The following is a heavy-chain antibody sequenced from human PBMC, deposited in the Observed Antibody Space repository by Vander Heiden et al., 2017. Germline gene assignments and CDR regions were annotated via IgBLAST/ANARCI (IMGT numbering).Heavy chain of an antibody. CDR3: AKCIREGSTSCYMGAGFDY. V-gene: IGHV3-23*01. CDR1: GFSLSTYT. CDR2: ISGTGGST. J-gene: IGHJ4*02. D-gene: IGHD2-2*02. Sequence: EVQLLESGGGLEQPGGSLRLSCEASGFSLSTYTMSWVRQAPGKGREWVSGISGTGGSTYSADSVKGRFTISRDNSKNTLYLQMNSLRAEDTAVYYCAKCIREGSTSCYMGAGFDYWGQGTLVTVSS.